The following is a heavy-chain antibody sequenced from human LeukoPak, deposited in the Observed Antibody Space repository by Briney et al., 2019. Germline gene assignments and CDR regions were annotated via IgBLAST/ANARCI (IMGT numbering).Heavy chain of an antibody. Sequence: ASVKVSCKASGGTFSSYAISWVRQAPGQGLEWMGWIHPSTGNPAYAQGFTGRFVFSLDTSVSTTYLQITSLKAEDTAVYFCARAFQSLGGLSLPDYWGQGTLVTVSS. J-gene: IGHJ4*02. V-gene: IGHV7-4-1*02. CDR2: IHPSTGNP. CDR3: ARAFQSLGGLSLPDY. CDR1: GGTFSSYA. D-gene: IGHD3-16*02.